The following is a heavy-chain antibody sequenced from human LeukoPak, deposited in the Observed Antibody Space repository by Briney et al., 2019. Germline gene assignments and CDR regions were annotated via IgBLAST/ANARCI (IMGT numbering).Heavy chain of an antibody. CDR1: GFTFSSYS. J-gene: IGHJ4*02. V-gene: IGHV3-48*01. D-gene: IGHD3-3*01. Sequence: PGGFLRLSCAASGFTFSSYSMNWVRQAPGKGLEWVSYISSSSSTIYYAASVKGRFTISRDNAKTSLYLQMNSPSAEDTALYYCARKVSASPGGFDYWGQGTLVTVSS. CDR2: ISSSSSTI. CDR3: ARKVSASPGGFDY.